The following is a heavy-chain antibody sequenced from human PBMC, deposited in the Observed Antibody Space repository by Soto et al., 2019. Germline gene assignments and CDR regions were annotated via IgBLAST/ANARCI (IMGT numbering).Heavy chain of an antibody. CDR3: AKGGRTGPIYYYGMDA. Sequence: GGSLRLSCAASGFTFSSYAMSWVRQAPGKGLEWVSAISGSGGSTYYADSVKGRFTISRDNSKNTLYLQMNSLRAEDTAVYYCAKGGRTGPIYYYGMDAWGQGTTVTVS. J-gene: IGHJ6*02. D-gene: IGHD3-16*01. CDR2: ISGSGGST. V-gene: IGHV3-23*01. CDR1: GFTFSSYA.